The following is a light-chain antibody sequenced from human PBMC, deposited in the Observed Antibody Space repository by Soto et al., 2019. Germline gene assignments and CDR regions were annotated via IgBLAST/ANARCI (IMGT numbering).Light chain of an antibody. CDR3: FLSQSGDRL. Sequence: QAVVTQEPSLTVSPGGTVTFTCGSSTGGVTSGHWPYWIQQKPGQAPRTLIYDTYSKHSWTPGRFSGSIVGGKAALTLSGAQPEDEADYYCFLSQSGDRLFGGGTKLTVL. CDR2: DTY. V-gene: IGLV7-46*01. J-gene: IGLJ3*02. CDR1: TGGVTSGHW.